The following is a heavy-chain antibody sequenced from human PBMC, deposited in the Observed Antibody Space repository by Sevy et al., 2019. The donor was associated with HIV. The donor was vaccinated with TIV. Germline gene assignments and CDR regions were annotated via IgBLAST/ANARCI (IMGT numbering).Heavy chain of an antibody. V-gene: IGHV3-49*03. CDR2: IRRNSYEPYGGTT. CDR3: SRALATVDTLEYYFDY. D-gene: IGHD4-17*01. Sequence: GGSLRLSCTSSGFTFGDYAMSWFRQAPGKGLEWVAFIRRNSYEPYGGTTEYAASVKGRFTISRDDSKSIAYLQMNSLKTDDTAVYYCSRALATVDTLEYYFDYWGQGTLVTVSS. J-gene: IGHJ4*02. CDR1: GFTFGDYA.